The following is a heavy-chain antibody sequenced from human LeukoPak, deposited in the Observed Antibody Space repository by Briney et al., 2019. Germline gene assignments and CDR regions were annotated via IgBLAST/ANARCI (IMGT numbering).Heavy chain of an antibody. Sequence: ASVKVSCKASGGTFSSYAISWVRQAPGQGLEWMGGIIPIFGTANYAQKFQGRVTITADESTSTAYMELGSLRSEDKAVYYCARGPKGFGELLTPNYYYYYMDVWGKGTTVTVSS. J-gene: IGHJ6*03. D-gene: IGHD3-10*01. CDR1: GGTFSSYA. CDR2: IIPIFGTA. CDR3: ARGPKGFGELLTPNYYYYYMDV. V-gene: IGHV1-69*13.